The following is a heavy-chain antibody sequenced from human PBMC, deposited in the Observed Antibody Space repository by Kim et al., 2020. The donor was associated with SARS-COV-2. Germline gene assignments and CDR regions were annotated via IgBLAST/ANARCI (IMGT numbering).Heavy chain of an antibody. CDR3: ARDGRMATIFNGMDV. D-gene: IGHD5-12*01. Sequence: GGSLRLSCAASGFTVSSNYMSWVRQAPGKGLEWVSVIYSGGSTYYADSVKGRFTISRHNSKNTLYLQMNSLRAEDTAVYYCARDGRMATIFNGMDVWGQGTTVTVSS. CDR1: GFTVSSNY. J-gene: IGHJ6*02. V-gene: IGHV3-53*04. CDR2: IYSGGST.